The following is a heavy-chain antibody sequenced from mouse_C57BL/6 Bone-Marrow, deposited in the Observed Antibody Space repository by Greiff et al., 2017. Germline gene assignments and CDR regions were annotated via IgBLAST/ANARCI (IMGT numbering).Heavy chain of an antibody. D-gene: IGHD1-1*01. CDR1: GYTFTDYY. Sequence: VQLQQSGPVLVKPGASVKMSCKASGYTFTDYYMNWVKQSHGKSLEWIGVINPYNGGTSYNQKFKGKATLTVDKSSSTAYMELNSLTSEDSAVXYCARQGITTVVARYWYFDVWGTGTTVTVSS. CDR2: INPYNGGT. V-gene: IGHV1-19*01. CDR3: ARQGITTVVARYWYFDV. J-gene: IGHJ1*03.